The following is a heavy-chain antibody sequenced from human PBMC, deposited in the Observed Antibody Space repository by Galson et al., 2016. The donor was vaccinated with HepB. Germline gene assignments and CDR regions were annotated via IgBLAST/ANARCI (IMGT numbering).Heavy chain of an antibody. CDR3: ARFLGSYFLVDH. Sequence: LSLTCTVSGGSINSRSHYWGWIRQPPEKGLEWIGSIYYIGSTYYNPSLKRRVTISVDTSKNQFSLKLNSVTAADTAVFYCARFLGSYFLVDHLGQGTLVIVSS. D-gene: IGHD1-26*01. CDR2: IYYIGST. CDR1: GGSINSRSHY. J-gene: IGHJ4*02. V-gene: IGHV4-39*01.